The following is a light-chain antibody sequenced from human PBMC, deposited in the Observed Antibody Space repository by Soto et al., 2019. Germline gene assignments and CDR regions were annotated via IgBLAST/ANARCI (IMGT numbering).Light chain of an antibody. J-gene: IGKJ3*01. CDR1: QSVNSN. CDR3: QQYNNWPFT. V-gene: IGKV3-15*01. Sequence: ETVMTQSPATLSVSPGERATLSCRASQSVNSNLAWYQQKLGQAPRVLIYGASTRATGIPDRFSGSGSGTEFILTISSLQSEDFAVYYCQQYNNWPFTFGPGTKVDIK. CDR2: GAS.